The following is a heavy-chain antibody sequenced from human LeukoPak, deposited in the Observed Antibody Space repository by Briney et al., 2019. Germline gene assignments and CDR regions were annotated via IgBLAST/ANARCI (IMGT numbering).Heavy chain of an antibody. V-gene: IGHV3-23*01. Sequence: GGSLRLSCAASGFTFSSYWMSWVRQAPGKGLEWVSTISGSGGSIYYADSVKGRFTISRDNSKDTLYLQMNSLRAEDTAVYYCAKDLRTLGLRPNWGQGTLVTVSS. CDR2: ISGSGGSI. CDR3: AKDLRTLGLRPN. J-gene: IGHJ4*02. CDR1: GFTFSSYW. D-gene: IGHD4-17*01.